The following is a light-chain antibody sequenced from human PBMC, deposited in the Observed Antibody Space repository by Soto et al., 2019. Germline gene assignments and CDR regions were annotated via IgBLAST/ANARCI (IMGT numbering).Light chain of an antibody. Sequence: EIVLTQSPVTLSLSPGERATLSCRARQSVSNNYLAWYQQKPGQAPRLLIYGASNRTTGIPDRFSGSGSGTDFTLTISRLEPEDFAVYYCQQYGSSGTFGQGTKVDIK. J-gene: IGKJ1*01. V-gene: IGKV3-20*01. CDR2: GAS. CDR1: QSVSNNY. CDR3: QQYGSSGT.